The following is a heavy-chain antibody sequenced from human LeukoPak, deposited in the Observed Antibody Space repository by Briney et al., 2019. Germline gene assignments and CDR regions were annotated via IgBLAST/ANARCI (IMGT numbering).Heavy chain of an antibody. CDR2: ISGDGGST. CDR1: GFTFGDYA. J-gene: IGHJ6*02. D-gene: IGHD2-2*01. CDR3: AKDKWYCSSTSCYDYGMDV. V-gene: IGHV3-43*02. Sequence: GGSLRLSCAASGFTFGDYAMHWVRQAPGKGLEWVSLISGDGGSTYYADSVKGRFTISRDNSKNSLYLQMNSLRTEDTALYYCAKDKWYCSSTSCYDYGMDVWGQGTTVTVSS.